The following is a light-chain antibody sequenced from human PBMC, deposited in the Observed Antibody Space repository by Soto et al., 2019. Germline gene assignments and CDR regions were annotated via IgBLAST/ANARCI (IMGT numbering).Light chain of an antibody. CDR1: SRDIGGYNY. CDR2: EVS. V-gene: IGLV2-8*01. CDR3: TSYAGSNNLV. J-gene: IGLJ3*02. Sequence: QSALTQPPSASGSPGQSVTISCTGTSRDIGGYNYVSWYQQHPGKAPKLIIYEVSNRPSGVPERFSGSKSGNTASLTVSGLQAADEADYYCTSYAGSNNLVFAGGTKLTVL.